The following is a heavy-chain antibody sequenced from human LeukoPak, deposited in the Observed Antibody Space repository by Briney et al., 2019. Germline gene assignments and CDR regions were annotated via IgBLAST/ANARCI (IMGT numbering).Heavy chain of an antibody. J-gene: IGHJ4*02. Sequence: SVKVSCKASGGTFSSYAFSWVRQAPGQGLEWMGRIIPILGIANYAQKFQGRVTITADKSTSTAYMERSSLRSEDTAVYYCARSPDYYDSSGYPYYFDYWGQGTLVTVSS. CDR2: IIPILGIA. V-gene: IGHV1-69*04. CDR1: GGTFSSYA. D-gene: IGHD3-22*01. CDR3: ARSPDYYDSSGYPYYFDY.